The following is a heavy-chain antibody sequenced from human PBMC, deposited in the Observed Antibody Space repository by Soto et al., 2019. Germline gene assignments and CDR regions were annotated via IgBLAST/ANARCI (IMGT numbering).Heavy chain of an antibody. Sequence: PGGSLRLSCAASGFTFSSYWMSWVRQAPGKGLEWVADIKQDGSEKYYVDSVKGRFTISRDNAKNSLYLQMNSLRVEDTAVYHCAKGGSYYDDAFDIWGQGTMVTVSS. D-gene: IGHD1-26*01. CDR1: GFTFSSYW. J-gene: IGHJ3*02. CDR3: AKGGSYYDDAFDI. V-gene: IGHV3-7*01. CDR2: IKQDGSEK.